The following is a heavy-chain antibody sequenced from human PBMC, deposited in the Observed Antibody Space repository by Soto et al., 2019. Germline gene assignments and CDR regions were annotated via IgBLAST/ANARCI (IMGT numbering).Heavy chain of an antibody. CDR2: INHSGST. V-gene: IGHV4-34*01. D-gene: IGHD4-17*01. J-gene: IGHJ2*01. CDR3: AAHLKTTVTAYWFFDL. CDR1: GGSFSGYY. Sequence: SETLSLTCAVYGGSFSGYYWSWIRQPPGKGLDWIGEINHSGSTNFNPSLKSRVSISVDTSKKQFSLKLNSVTAADTAVYYCAAHLKTTVTAYWFFDLWGRGTLVPVSS.